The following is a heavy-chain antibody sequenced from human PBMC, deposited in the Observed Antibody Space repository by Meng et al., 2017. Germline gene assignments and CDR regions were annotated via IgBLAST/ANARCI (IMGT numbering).Heavy chain of an antibody. D-gene: IGHD3-22*01. CDR1: GFSLSTSGVG. V-gene: IGHV2-5*02. CDR2: IYWDDDK. CDR3: ALAYDSSGYYVGYYFDY. Sequence: QITLKEAGPTLVKPTQTLTLTCTFSGFSLSTSGVGVGWIRQPPGKALEWLALIYWDDDKHYSPSLKSRLTITKDTSKNQVVLTMTNMDPVDTATYYCALAYDSSGYYVGYYFDYWGQGTLVTVSS. J-gene: IGHJ4*02.